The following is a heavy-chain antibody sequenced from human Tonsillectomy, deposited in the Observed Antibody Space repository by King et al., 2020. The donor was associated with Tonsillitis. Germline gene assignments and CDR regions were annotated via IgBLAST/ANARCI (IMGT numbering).Heavy chain of an antibody. J-gene: IGHJ4*02. CDR1: GYSFTNYW. V-gene: IGHV5-10-1*03. CDR2: IDPSDSYT. D-gene: IGHD3-10*01. Sequence: VQLVESGAEVKKPGESLRISCKGSGYSFTNYWISWVRQMPGKGLEWMGRIDPSDSYTNYSPSFQGHVTISADKSISTAYLQWSSLKASDTAMYYCAIIYNSGSYSLYYFDYWGQGTLVTVSS. CDR3: AIIYNSGSYSLYYFDY.